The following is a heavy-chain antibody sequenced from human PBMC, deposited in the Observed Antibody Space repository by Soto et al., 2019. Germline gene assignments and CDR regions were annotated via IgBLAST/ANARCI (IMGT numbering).Heavy chain of an antibody. J-gene: IGHJ5*02. V-gene: IGHV4-34*01. CDR1: GGSFSGYY. D-gene: IGHD6-13*01. Sequence: PSETLSLTCAVYGGSFSGYYWSWIRQPPGKGLEWIGEINHSGSTNYNPSLQSRVTISVDTSKNQFSLKLSSVTAADTAVYYCAREGIAIAAAGTSGWFDPWGQGTLVPSPQ. CDR2: INHSGST. CDR3: AREGIAIAAAGTSGWFDP.